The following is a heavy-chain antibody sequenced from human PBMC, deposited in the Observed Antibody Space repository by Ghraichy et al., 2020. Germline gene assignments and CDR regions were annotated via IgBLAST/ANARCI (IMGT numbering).Heavy chain of an antibody. Sequence: SETLSLTCTVSGDSLNSYYLSWIRQLPGWGLEWIGYIYYIGSTNYNPSLKSRVTISLDTSRNQFSLRLTSVTAADTAIYYCARAWGNSYFDYWGQGALVTVSS. D-gene: IGHD4-23*01. CDR1: GDSLNSYY. CDR3: ARAWGNSYFDY. J-gene: IGHJ4*02. CDR2: IYYIGST. V-gene: IGHV4-59*01.